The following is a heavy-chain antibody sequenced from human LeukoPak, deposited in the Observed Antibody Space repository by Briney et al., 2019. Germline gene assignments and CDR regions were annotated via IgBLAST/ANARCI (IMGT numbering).Heavy chain of an antibody. D-gene: IGHD2-2*01. CDR2: VNYRGSP. Sequence: SETLSLTCDVPGGSFSGYLWSWIRQSPGKGLEWIGEVNYRGSPHYNPSLESRVTISVDTSKNQLSLKLTSVTAADTALYYCSRSGLTGMREYERADYYYYGMDLWGQGTAVT. CDR3: SRSGLTGMREYERADYYYYGMDL. CDR1: GGSFSGYL. V-gene: IGHV4-34*01. J-gene: IGHJ6*02.